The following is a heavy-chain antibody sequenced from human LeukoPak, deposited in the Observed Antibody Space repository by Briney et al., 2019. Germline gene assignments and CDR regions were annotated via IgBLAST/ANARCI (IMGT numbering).Heavy chain of an antibody. CDR3: ARGARYSSSWDGWFDP. J-gene: IGHJ5*02. V-gene: IGHV4-31*03. Sequence: SETLSLTCTVSGGSISSGGYYWSWIRQHPGKGLEWIGYIYYSGSTYYNPSLKSRVTISVDTSKNQFSLKLSSVTAADTAVYYCARGARYSSSWDGWFDPWGQGTLVTVSS. D-gene: IGHD6-13*01. CDR1: GGSISSGGYY. CDR2: IYYSGST.